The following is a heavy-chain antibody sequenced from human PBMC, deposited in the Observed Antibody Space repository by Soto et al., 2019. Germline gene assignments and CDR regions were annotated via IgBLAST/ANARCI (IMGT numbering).Heavy chain of an antibody. Sequence: LRLSCAASGFTFSSYSMNWVRQAPGKGLEWVSSISSSSSYIYYADSVKGRFTISRDNAKNSLYLQMNSLRAEDTAVYYCARVPLRFVGNWFVPWCQRTLLSVFS. D-gene: IGHD3-3*01. V-gene: IGHV3-21*01. CDR2: ISSSSSYI. CDR3: ARVPLRFVGNWFVP. J-gene: IGHJ5*02. CDR1: GFTFSSYS.